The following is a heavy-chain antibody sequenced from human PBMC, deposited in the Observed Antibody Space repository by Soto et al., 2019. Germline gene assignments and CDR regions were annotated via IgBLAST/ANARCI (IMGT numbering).Heavy chain of an antibody. CDR3: AREGPAPYYYYGMDV. CDR2: ISGYNGNT. V-gene: IGHV1-18*01. J-gene: IGHJ6*02. Sequence: QVQLVQSGAEVKKPGASVKVSCKASGYTFTNYGFSWVRQAPGQGLEWMGWISGYNGNTKYVEKFQGRVTMTADTSTSKAHMELRSLRSDATAVYYCAREGPAPYYYYGMDVWDQGTAVTVSS. CDR1: GYTFTNYG.